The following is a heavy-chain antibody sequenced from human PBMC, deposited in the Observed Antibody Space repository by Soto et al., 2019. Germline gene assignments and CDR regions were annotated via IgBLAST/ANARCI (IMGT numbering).Heavy chain of an antibody. V-gene: IGHV1-69*13. D-gene: IGHD6-13*01. Sequence: SVKVSCKASGGTFSSYAISWVRQAPGQGLEWMGGVIPIFGTANYAQKFQGRVTITADESTSTAYMELSSLRSEDTAVYYCAKDRGYYSSSWPFYWGQGTLVTVSS. CDR1: GGTFSSYA. CDR3: AKDRGYYSSSWPFY. J-gene: IGHJ4*02. CDR2: VIPIFGTA.